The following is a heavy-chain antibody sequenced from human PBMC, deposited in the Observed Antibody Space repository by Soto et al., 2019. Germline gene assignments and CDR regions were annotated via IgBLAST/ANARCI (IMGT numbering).Heavy chain of an antibody. J-gene: IGHJ4*02. CDR3: ARGVDDDYGVLIDY. D-gene: IGHD4-17*01. CDR1: GGTFSSYT. CDR2: IIPILGIA. V-gene: IGHV1-69*02. Sequence: QVPLVQSGAEVKKPGSSVKVSCKASGGTFSSYTISWVRQAPGQGLEWMGRIIPILGIANYAQKFQGRVTITADKSTSTAYMELSSLRSEDTAVYYCARGVDDDYGVLIDYWGQGTLVTVSS.